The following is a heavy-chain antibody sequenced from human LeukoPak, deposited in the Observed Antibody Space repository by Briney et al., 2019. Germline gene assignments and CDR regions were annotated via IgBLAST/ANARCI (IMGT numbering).Heavy chain of an antibody. J-gene: IGHJ5*02. D-gene: IGHD5-24*01. Sequence: GGSLRLSCAASGFTFSSYSMNWVRQAPGKGLEWVSYISSSSSTIYYADSVKGRFTISRDNAKNSLYLQMNSLRDEDTAVYYCARNREMATIVVEPGVLWFDPWGQGTLVTVSS. CDR2: ISSSSSTI. CDR3: ARNREMATIVVEPGVLWFDP. V-gene: IGHV3-48*02. CDR1: GFTFSSYS.